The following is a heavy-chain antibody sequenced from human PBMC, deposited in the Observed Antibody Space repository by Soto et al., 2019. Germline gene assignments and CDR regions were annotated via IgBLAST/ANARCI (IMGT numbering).Heavy chain of an antibody. CDR2: MNPNSGNT. D-gene: IGHD3-10*01. CDR3: ARGRDLDYYGSGLAYDI. J-gene: IGHJ3*02. Sequence: QVQLVQSGAEVKKPGASVKVSCKASGYTFTSYDINWVRQATGQGLEWMGWMNPNSGNTGYAQKFQGRVTMTRNTSISTAYMELSSLRSEDTAVYYCARGRDLDYYGSGLAYDIWGQGTMVTVSS. CDR1: GYTFTSYD. V-gene: IGHV1-8*01.